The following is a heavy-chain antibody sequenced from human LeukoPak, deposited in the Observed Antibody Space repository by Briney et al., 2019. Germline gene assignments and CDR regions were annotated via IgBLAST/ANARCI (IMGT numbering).Heavy chain of an antibody. J-gene: IGHJ6*02. Sequence: ASVKVSCKASGYTFTSYYMHWVRQAPGQGLEWMGIINPSGGSTSYAQKFQGRVTMTRDTSTSTVYMELSSLRSGDTAVYYCARMVVAAQLNYYYGMDVWGQGTTVTVSS. CDR3: ARMVVAAQLNYYYGMDV. D-gene: IGHD2-15*01. CDR1: GYTFTSYY. CDR2: INPSGGST. V-gene: IGHV1-46*01.